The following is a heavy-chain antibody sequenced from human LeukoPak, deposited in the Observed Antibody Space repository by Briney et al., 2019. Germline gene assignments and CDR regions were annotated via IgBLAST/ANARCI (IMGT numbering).Heavy chain of an antibody. CDR2: ISSSSSYI. J-gene: IGHJ4*02. CDR1: GFTFSSYS. V-gene: IGHV3-21*01. Sequence: GSLRLSCAASGFTFSSYSMNWVRQAPGKGLEWVSSISSSSSYINYADSVKGRFTISRDNAKNSLYLQMNSLRAEDTAVYYCAKDCYLRTPPDSNAFDYWGQGTLVTVSS. CDR3: AKDCYLRTPPDSNAFDY. D-gene: IGHD2-21*01.